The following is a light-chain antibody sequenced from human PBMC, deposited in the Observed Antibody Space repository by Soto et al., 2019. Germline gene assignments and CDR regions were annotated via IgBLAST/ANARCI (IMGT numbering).Light chain of an antibody. J-gene: IGKJ1*01. CDR2: GAS. CDR1: QSVSSSY. V-gene: IGKV3-15*01. CDR3: QQYNIWPQT. Sequence: EIVFTQSPSTLSLSPGERATLSCRASQSVSSSYLAWYQQKPVQAPRLLIYGASTRATGIPARFSGSGSGTEFTLTISSLQSEDFAVYFCQQYNIWPQTFGQGTKVDIK.